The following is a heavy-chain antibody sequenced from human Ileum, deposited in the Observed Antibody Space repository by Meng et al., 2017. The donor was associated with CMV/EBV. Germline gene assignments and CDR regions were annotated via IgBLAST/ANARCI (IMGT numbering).Heavy chain of an antibody. CDR1: GYTFTSYD. CDR2: MNPNSGNT. V-gene: IGHV1-8*02. Sequence: ASVKVSCKASGYTFTSYDINWVRQATGQGLEWMGWMNPNSGNTGYAQKFQGRVTMTRNTSISTAYMELSSLRAEDTTVYYWARALRGIAAAGAGDLYYFDYWGQGTLVTVSS. J-gene: IGHJ4*02. D-gene: IGHD6-13*01. CDR3: ARALRGIAAAGAGDLYYFDY.